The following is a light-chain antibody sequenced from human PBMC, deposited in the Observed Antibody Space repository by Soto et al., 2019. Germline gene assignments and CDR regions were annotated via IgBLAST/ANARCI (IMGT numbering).Light chain of an antibody. CDR3: QKYNSYWT. CDR2: KAS. CDR1: QSISSW. J-gene: IGKJ1*01. V-gene: IGKV1-5*03. Sequence: DIQMTQSPSTLSASVGDRVTITCRASQSISSWLAWYQEKGGKAPKLLIYKASSLESGVPSRFSGSGSGTEFTLTISSLQPDDFATYYCQKYNSYWTFGQGTKVDI.